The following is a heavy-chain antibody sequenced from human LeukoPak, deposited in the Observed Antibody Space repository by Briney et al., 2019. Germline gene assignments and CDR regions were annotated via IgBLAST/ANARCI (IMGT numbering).Heavy chain of an antibody. V-gene: IGHV1-2*02. CDR3: ARDWAFVAYNWFDP. J-gene: IGHJ5*02. CDR1: LYSFTGYY. D-gene: IGHD3-16*01. Sequence: ASVKVSCKASLYSFTGYYMHWVRQAPGQGLEWMGWFNPNSGGTNYAQKFQGRVTMTRDTSISTAYMELSRLRSDDTAVYYCARDWAFVAYNWFDPWGQGTLVTVSS. CDR2: FNPNSGGT.